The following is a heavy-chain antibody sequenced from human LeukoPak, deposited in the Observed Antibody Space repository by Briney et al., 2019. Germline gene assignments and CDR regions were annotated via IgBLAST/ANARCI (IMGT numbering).Heavy chain of an antibody. CDR2: IIPILGIA. V-gene: IGHV1-69*04. CDR3: ARGYYDSSSADY. Sequence: SVKVSCKASGGTFSSYAISWVRQAPGQGLEWMGRIIPILGIANYAQKFQGRVTITADKSTSTAYMELSSLRSEDTAVYYCARGYYDSSSADYWGQGTLVTVSS. D-gene: IGHD3-22*01. J-gene: IGHJ4*02. CDR1: GGTFSSYA.